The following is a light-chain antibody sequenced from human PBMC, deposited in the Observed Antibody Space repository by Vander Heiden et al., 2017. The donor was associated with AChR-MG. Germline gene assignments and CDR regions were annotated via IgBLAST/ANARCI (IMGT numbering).Light chain of an antibody. CDR2: QND. V-gene: IGLV3-1*01. CDR1: RLGNKY. J-gene: IGLJ3*02. Sequence: SYELPQPPSVSVSPGQTASITCSGDRLGNKYASWYQQKPGQSPVLVIHQNDKRPAGIPGRFSGSSSGNTATLTISGTQSLDEADYFCQAWDSRSNWVFGGGTKLTVL. CDR3: QAWDSRSNWV.